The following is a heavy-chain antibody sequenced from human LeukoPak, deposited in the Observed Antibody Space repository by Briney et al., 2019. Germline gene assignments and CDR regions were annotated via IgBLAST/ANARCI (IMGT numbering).Heavy chain of an antibody. CDR2: INIDGSST. Sequence: GGSLRLSCAASGFTFSSYWMHWVRQAPGKGLVWVSRINIDGSSTIYADSVKGRFTISRDTAKNTLYLEMNRLRADDTAVYYCTRAGSGSSYDSWGQGTLVTVSS. CDR3: TRAGSGSSYDS. CDR1: GFTFSSYW. J-gene: IGHJ4*02. V-gene: IGHV3-74*01. D-gene: IGHD3-10*01.